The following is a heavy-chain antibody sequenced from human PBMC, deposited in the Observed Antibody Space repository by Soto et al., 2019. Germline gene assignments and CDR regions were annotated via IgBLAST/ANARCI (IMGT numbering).Heavy chain of an antibody. CDR2: IYYSGST. J-gene: IGHJ5*02. CDR1: GGSISSYY. CDR3: ARNVLRYFDWLLPSQNWFDP. V-gene: IGHV4-59*01. D-gene: IGHD3-9*01. Sequence: QVQLQESGPGLVKPSETLSLTCTVSGGSISSYYWSWIRQPPGKGLEWIGYIYYSGSTNYNPSLRGRVTISVDTSKNQFSLKLSSVTAADTAVYYCARNVLRYFDWLLPSQNWFDPWGQGTLVTVSS.